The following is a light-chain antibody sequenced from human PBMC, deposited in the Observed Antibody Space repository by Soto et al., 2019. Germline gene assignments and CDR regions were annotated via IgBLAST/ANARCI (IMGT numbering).Light chain of an antibody. CDR3: SSYTITTVL. J-gene: IGLJ2*01. V-gene: IGLV2-14*01. Sequence: QSALTQPASVSGSPGQSITISCTGTSSDVGSYNRVSWYQQPPGKAPRLMIYDVSNRPSGVSSRFSGSKSGNTASLTISGLQAEDEADYYCSSYTITTVLFGGGTKVTVL. CDR1: SSDVGSYNR. CDR2: DVS.